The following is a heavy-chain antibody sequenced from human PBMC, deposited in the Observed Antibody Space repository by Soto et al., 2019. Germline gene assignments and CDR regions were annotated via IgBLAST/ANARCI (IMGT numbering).Heavy chain of an antibody. CDR3: ARQLLTAYCGGDCYDRAGD. Sequence: SETLSLTCTVSGGSISSSSYYWGWIRQPPGKGLEWIGSIYYSGSTYYNPSLKSRVTISVDTSKNQFSLKLSSVTAADTAVYYCARQLLTAYCGGDCYDRAGDWGQGTLVTVSS. CDR1: GGSISSSSYY. V-gene: IGHV4-39*01. CDR2: IYYSGST. D-gene: IGHD2-21*02. J-gene: IGHJ4*02.